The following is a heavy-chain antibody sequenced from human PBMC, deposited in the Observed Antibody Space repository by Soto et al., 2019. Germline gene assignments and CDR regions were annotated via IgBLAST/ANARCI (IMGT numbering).Heavy chain of an antibody. V-gene: IGHV4-39*01. CDR2: IYYSGST. CDR3: ARRQHARLRGEAFDI. CDR1: GGSISSSSYY. J-gene: IGHJ3*02. Sequence: QLQLQESGPGLVKPSETLSLTCTVSGGSISSSSYYWGWIRQPPGKGLEWIGSIYYSGSTYYNPSLKSRVTISVDTSKNQFSLKLSSVTAADTAVYYCARRQHARLRGEAFDIWGQGTMVTVSS. D-gene: IGHD3-16*01.